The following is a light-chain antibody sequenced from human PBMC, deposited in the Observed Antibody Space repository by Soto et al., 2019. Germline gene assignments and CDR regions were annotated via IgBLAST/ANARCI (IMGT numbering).Light chain of an antibody. V-gene: IGLV1-47*01. J-gene: IGLJ3*02. Sequence: QSVLTQPPSASGTPGQRVTISCSGSSSNIGSNYVYWYQQLPGTAPKLLIYRNNQRPSGVPDRFSGSKSGTSASLAISGLRSEDEADYYCGTWDDSLNGHWVFGGGTKLTVL. CDR3: GTWDDSLNGHWV. CDR2: RNN. CDR1: SSNIGSNY.